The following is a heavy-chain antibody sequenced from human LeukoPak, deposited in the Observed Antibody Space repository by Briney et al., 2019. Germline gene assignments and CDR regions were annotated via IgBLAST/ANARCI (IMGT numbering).Heavy chain of an antibody. Sequence: GRSLRLSCAAFGFTFDDYAMHWVRQAPGKGLEWVSGISWNSGSIGYADSVKGRFTISRDNAKNSLYLQMNSLRAEDTALYYCAKGPNYYYGMDVWGQGTTVTVSS. J-gene: IGHJ6*02. CDR3: AKGPNYYYGMDV. CDR1: GFTFDDYA. V-gene: IGHV3-9*01. CDR2: ISWNSGSI.